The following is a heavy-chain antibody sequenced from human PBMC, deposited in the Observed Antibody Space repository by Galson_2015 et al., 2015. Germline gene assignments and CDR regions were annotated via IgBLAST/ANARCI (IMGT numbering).Heavy chain of an antibody. D-gene: IGHD6-13*01. CDR1: VGSISSSSDY. Sequence: SETLSLTCTVSVGSISSSSDYWGWIRQPPGKGLEWIGTIYYSGSTYYNPSLKSRVTMSVDTSRNQISLKLRSVTAADTAMYYCARDRAAGTVNDYYGMDVWGQGTTVTVSS. CDR3: ARDRAAGTVNDYYGMDV. CDR2: IYYSGST. J-gene: IGHJ6*02. V-gene: IGHV4-39*07.